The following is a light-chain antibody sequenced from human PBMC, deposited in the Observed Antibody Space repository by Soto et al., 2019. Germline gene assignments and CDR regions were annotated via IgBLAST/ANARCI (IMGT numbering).Light chain of an antibody. V-gene: IGLV2-8*01. CDR3: SSHAGINNVV. CDR1: SSDVXXXXX. CDR2: EVT. Sequence: QSALTQXPSAXGSPXQSXXXSCTGTSSDVXXXXXVSWYQXHXGKAPKLIIYEVTKRPSGVPDRFSGSKSGNTASLTVSGLQAEDEADYYCSSHAGINNVVFGGGTKLTVL. J-gene: IGLJ3*02.